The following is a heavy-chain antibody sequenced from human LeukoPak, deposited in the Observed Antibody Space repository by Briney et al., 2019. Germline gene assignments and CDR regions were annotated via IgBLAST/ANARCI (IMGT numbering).Heavy chain of an antibody. CDR2: IYRGGTT. CDR3: ALGLGSGSYFDY. CDR1: GFTVSSNY. Sequence: GRSLRLSCAASGFTVSSNYMSWVRQAPGKGLEWVSVIYRGGTTYYAGSVKGRFTISRDNSKNTLYLQMNSLRAEDTAVYYCALGLGSGSYFDYWGQGTLVTVSS. D-gene: IGHD3-10*01. J-gene: IGHJ4*02. V-gene: IGHV3-53*01.